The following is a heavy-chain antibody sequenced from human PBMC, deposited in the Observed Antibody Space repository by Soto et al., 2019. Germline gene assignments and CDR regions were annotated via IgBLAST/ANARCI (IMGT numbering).Heavy chain of an antibody. CDR2: ISPWKGNT. Sequence: ASVKVSCKASGYNFMPYGVNWVRQAPGQGLEWMGWISPWKGNTNYAQSFQGRVTMATDTSTSTAYMELRSLTSDDTAVYYCARDLDPSGSYYTDYWGPGTLVTVSS. D-gene: IGHD3-10*01. J-gene: IGHJ4*02. V-gene: IGHV1-18*04. CDR3: ARDLDPSGSYYTDY. CDR1: GYNFMPYG.